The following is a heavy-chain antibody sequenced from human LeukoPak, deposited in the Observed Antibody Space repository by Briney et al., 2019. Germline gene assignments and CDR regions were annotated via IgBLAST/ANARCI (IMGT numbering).Heavy chain of an antibody. CDR2: IYYSGST. Sequence: SETLSLTCTVSGGSVSSGSYYWRWIRQPPGKGLEWIGYIYYSGSTNYNPSLKSRVTISVDTSKNQFSLKLSSVTAADTAVYYCARDGWTHYYYYGMDVWGQGTTVTVSS. CDR3: ARDGWTHYYYYGMDV. D-gene: IGHD2-15*01. J-gene: IGHJ6*02. V-gene: IGHV4-61*01. CDR1: GGSVSSGSYY.